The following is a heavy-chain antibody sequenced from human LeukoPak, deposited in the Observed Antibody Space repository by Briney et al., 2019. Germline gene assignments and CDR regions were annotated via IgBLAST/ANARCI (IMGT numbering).Heavy chain of an antibody. V-gene: IGHV3-23*01. J-gene: IGHJ4*02. CDR2: ISGSGGST. CDR3: AKCPRIYYFDY. Sequence: LAGGSLRLSCAASGFTFSSYAMSWVRQAPGKGLEWVSAISGSGGSTYYADAEKGRFTISRDNSKNTLYLQMNSLRAEDTAVYYCAKCPRIYYFDYWGQGTLVTVSS. D-gene: IGHD1-14*01. CDR1: GFTFSSYA.